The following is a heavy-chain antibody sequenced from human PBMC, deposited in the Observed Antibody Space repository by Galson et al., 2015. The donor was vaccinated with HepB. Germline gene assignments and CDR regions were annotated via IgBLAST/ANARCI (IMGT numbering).Heavy chain of an antibody. CDR1: GFTFSSYG. Sequence: SLRLSCAASGFTFSSYGMHWVRQAPGKGLEWVAVISYDGSNKYYADSVKGRFTISRDNSKNTLYLQMNSLRAEDTAVYYCAKDLTQWELGYYYYYGMDVWGQGTTVTVSS. J-gene: IGHJ6*02. D-gene: IGHD1-26*01. CDR3: AKDLTQWELGYYYYYGMDV. V-gene: IGHV3-30*18. CDR2: ISYDGSNK.